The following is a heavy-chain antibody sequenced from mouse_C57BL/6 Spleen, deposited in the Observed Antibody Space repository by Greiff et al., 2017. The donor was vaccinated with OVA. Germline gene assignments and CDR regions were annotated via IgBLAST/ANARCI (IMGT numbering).Heavy chain of an antibody. V-gene: IGHV7-3*01. CDR3: ARYIGTTENWYFDV. CDR1: GFTFTDYY. D-gene: IGHD1-1*01. J-gene: IGHJ1*03. Sequence: EVKVVESGGGLVQPGGSLSLSCAASGFTFTDYYMSWVRQPPGKALEWLGFIRNKANGYTTEYSASVKGRFTISRDNSQSILYLQMNALRAEDSATYYCARYIGTTENWYFDVWGTGTTVTVSS. CDR2: IRNKANGYTT.